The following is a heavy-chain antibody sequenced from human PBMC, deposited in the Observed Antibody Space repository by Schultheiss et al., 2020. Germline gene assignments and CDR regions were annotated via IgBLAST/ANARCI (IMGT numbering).Heavy chain of an antibody. J-gene: IGHJ6*02. CDR3: ARVKERGSSWYGGLDRDYGMDV. Sequence: SETLSLTCTVSGGSISSYYWSWIRQPPGKGLEWIGYIYYSGSTNYNPSLKSRVTISVDTSKNQFSLKLSSVTAADTAVYYCARVKERGSSWYGGLDRDYGMDVWGQGTTVTGSS. V-gene: IGHV4-59*01. CDR1: GGSISSYY. D-gene: IGHD6-13*01. CDR2: IYYSGST.